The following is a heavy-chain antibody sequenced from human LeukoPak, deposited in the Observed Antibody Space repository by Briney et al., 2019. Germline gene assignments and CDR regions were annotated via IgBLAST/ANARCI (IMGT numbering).Heavy chain of an antibody. Sequence: GGSLRLSCAASGFTFSSYGMHWVRQAPGKGLEWVAFIRYDGSNKYYADSVKGRFTISRDNSKNTLYLQMNSLRAEDTAVYYCATSEYSGSYLLDYWGQGTLVTVSS. CDR1: GFTFSSYG. D-gene: IGHD1-26*01. CDR3: ATSEYSGSYLLDY. V-gene: IGHV3-30*02. CDR2: IRYDGSNK. J-gene: IGHJ4*02.